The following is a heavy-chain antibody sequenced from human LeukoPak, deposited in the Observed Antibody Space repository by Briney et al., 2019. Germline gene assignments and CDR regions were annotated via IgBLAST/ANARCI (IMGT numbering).Heavy chain of an antibody. CDR2: IYSAGTT. D-gene: IGHD6-19*01. Sequence: GGSLRLSCAASGFTVSNNYMSWVRQAPGKGLEWVSVIYSAGTTYYADSVKGRFTISRDNSKNTLYLQMNSLRAEDTAVYYCAREGSSGWYEFWSDPWGQGTLVTVSS. J-gene: IGHJ5*02. CDR3: AREGSSGWYEFWSDP. CDR1: GFTVSNNY. V-gene: IGHV3-66*01.